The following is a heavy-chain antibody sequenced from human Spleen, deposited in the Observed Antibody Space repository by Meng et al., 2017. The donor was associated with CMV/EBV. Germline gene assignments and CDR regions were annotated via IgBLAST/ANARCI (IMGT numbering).Heavy chain of an antibody. CDR3: ARDQGVYAVENWPYYFDC. CDR1: GGSISSGNYY. D-gene: IGHD2-8*01. Sequence: SETLSLTCTVSGGSISSGNYYWGWIRQPPGKGLEWIGSDSYSGSTYYNPSLRSRVTISVDTSKNQFSLNLSSVTAADTAVYFCARDQGVYAVENWPYYFDCWGQGALVTVSS. V-gene: IGHV4-39*07. J-gene: IGHJ4*02. CDR2: DSYSGST.